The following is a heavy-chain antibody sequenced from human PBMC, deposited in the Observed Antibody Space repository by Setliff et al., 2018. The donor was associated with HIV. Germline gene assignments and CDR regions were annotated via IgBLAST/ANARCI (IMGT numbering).Heavy chain of an antibody. CDR3: ARRIYGNNPYFDY. Sequence: PSETLSLTCSVSGASLQSYYWSWIRQPAGKGLQWIGRIYYVGWSKYNPSLEDRVTISVDTSQNQFSLKLSSVTAADTAIYYCARRIYGNNPYFDYWSQGTLVTVSS. D-gene: IGHD4-17*01. CDR1: GASLQSYY. J-gene: IGHJ4*02. V-gene: IGHV4-59*08. CDR2: IYYVGWS.